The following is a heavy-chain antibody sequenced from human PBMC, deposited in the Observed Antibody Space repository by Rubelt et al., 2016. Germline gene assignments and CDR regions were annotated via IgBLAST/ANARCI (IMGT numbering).Heavy chain of an antibody. V-gene: IGHV1-3*01. J-gene: IGHJ6*02. CDR3: ARDQEYYDILTGYLSGMDV. Sequence: QVQLVQSGAEVKKPGASVKVSCKASGYILTSYAMPWVPQAPGQRLEWIGWINAGKGKPKLSQKFQGRVTITRDTSASTAYMELSSLRSEGTAVYYCARDQEYYDILTGYLSGMDVWGQGTTVTVSS. D-gene: IGHD3-9*01. CDR1: GYILTSYA. CDR2: INAGKGKP.